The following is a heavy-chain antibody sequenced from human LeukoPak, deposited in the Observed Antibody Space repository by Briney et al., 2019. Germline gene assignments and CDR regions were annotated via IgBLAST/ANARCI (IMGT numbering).Heavy chain of an antibody. CDR1: GGSISSGDYY. CDR3: ARQLLYYDILTGYYTHTNFDY. J-gene: IGHJ4*02. D-gene: IGHD3-9*01. Sequence: SETLSLTCTVSGGSISSGDYYWSWIRQPPGKGLEWIGYIYYSGSTYYNPSLKSRVTISVDTSKNQFSLKLSSVTAADTAVYYCARQLLYYDILTGYYTHTNFDYWGQGTLVTVSS. CDR2: IYYSGST. V-gene: IGHV4-30-4*08.